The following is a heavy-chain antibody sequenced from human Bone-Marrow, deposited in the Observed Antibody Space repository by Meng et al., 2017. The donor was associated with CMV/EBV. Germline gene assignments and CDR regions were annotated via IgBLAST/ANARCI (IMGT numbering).Heavy chain of an antibody. Sequence: LSCGASGFTFSSYGMNWVRQGAGRGLEWVSAISRSGGTTYYADSVKGRFTISRDNYNNMMYLQMNSLRGDDTAVYYCVKGSASSGWDNWGQGTLVTVSS. CDR2: ISRSGGTT. D-gene: IGHD6-19*01. V-gene: IGHV3-23*01. J-gene: IGHJ1*01. CDR1: GFTFSSYG. CDR3: VKGSASSGWDN.